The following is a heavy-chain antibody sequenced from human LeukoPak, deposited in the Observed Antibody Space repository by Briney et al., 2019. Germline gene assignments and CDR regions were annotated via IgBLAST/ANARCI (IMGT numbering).Heavy chain of an antibody. V-gene: IGHV4-59*08. CDR1: GASISNYY. J-gene: IGHJ4*02. Sequence: SETLSLTCTVSGASISNYYWSWLRQPPGKGLECIGYVSYSGRTNHNPSLKSRVAISADTSKNQFSLKLTSVTAADTAVYYCSRHERGAENVDYWGQGTLVTVSS. D-gene: IGHD1-1*01. CDR3: SRHERGAENVDY. CDR2: VSYSGRT.